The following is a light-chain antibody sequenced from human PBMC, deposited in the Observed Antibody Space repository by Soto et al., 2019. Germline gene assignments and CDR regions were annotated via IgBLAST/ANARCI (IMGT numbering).Light chain of an antibody. CDR2: DAS. CDR1: QSVSSY. V-gene: IGKV3-11*01. J-gene: IGKJ4*01. Sequence: EIVLTQSPATLSLSPGERATLSCRASQSVSSYLAWYQQKPGQAPRLLIYDASNRATGIPARFSGSGSETDFTLTISSLEPEDFAVYYSQQRSNWPPLTFGGGPKVEIK. CDR3: QQRSNWPPLT.